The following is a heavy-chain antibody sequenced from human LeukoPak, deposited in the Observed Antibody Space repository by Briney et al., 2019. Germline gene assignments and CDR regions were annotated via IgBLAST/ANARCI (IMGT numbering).Heavy chain of an antibody. CDR1: GLTVSSYS. D-gene: IGHD2-15*01. V-gene: IGHV3-48*02. J-gene: IGHJ4*02. CDR3: ARARASGRSGFDY. Sequence: GGSLRLSCAASGLTVSSYSMNWVRQAPGKGLEWVSYISSSSSTIYYADSVKGRFTISRDNAKNSLYLQMNSLRDEDTAVYYCARARASGRSGFDYWGQGALVTVSS. CDR2: ISSSSSTI.